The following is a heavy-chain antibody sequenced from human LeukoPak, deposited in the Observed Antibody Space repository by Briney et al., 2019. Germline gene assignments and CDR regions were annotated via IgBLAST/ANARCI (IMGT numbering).Heavy chain of an antibody. CDR1: GDSITGFY. D-gene: IGHD6-19*01. Sequence: SETLSLTCTVSGDSITGFYWNWIRQPPGKGLEWIGYIHYSGSTNYNPSLKSRVSISVDTSKNQFSLKLSSVTAADTAVYYCARGIYSSFLSFDSWGQGTLVTVSS. V-gene: IGHV4-59*01. CDR2: IHYSGST. CDR3: ARGIYSSFLSFDS. J-gene: IGHJ4*02.